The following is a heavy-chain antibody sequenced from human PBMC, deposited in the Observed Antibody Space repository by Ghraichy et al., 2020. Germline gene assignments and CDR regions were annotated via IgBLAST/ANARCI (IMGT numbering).Heavy chain of an antibody. CDR2: ISAYNGNT. V-gene: IGHV1-18*01. Sequence: ASVKVSCKASGYTFTSYGISWVRQAPGQGLEWMGWISAYNGNTNYAQKLQGRVTMTTDTSTSIAYMELRSLRSDDTAVYYCARTALRGGYDFWSGYYTRYYYYYGMDVWGQGTTVTVSS. J-gene: IGHJ6*02. CDR1: GYTFTSYG. D-gene: IGHD3-3*01. CDR3: ARTALRGGYDFWSGYYTRYYYYYGMDV.